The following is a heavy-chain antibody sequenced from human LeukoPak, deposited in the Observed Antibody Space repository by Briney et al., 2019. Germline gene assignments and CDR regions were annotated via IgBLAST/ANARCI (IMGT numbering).Heavy chain of an antibody. J-gene: IGHJ4*02. CDR2: INHSGST. CDR1: GGSISSSSYY. Sequence: SETLSLTCTVSGGSISSSSYYWGWIRQPPGKGLEWIGEINHSGSTNHNPSLKSRVTISVDTSKNQFSLKLSSVTAADTAVYYCARFGSGWHYFDYWGQGTLVTVSS. V-gene: IGHV4-39*07. D-gene: IGHD6-19*01. CDR3: ARFGSGWHYFDY.